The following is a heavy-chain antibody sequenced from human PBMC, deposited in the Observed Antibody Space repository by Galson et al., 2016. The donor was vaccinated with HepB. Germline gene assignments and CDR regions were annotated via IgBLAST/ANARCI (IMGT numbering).Heavy chain of an antibody. Sequence: SVKVSCKATGYTFARYYIHWVRQTPGQGLEWMGLINPSADTTSYAQKFQDSVTLTRDTSRTTVYLELSSLRSEDTAVYYCARSFCAADVCYITAFDFWGQGTMVIVSS. J-gene: IGHJ3*01. V-gene: IGHV1-46*01. CDR2: INPSADTT. CDR1: GYTFARYY. D-gene: IGHD2-8*02. CDR3: ARSFCAADVCYITAFDF.